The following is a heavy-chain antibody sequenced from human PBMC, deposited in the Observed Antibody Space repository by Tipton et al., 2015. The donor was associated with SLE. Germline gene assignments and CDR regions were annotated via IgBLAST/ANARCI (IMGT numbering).Heavy chain of an antibody. CDR3: ARGLGPSYDFSYFDS. CDR2: VYYIGTA. CDR1: GDSINSGSYS. D-gene: IGHD3-3*01. V-gene: IGHV4-39*07. Sequence: TLSLTCIVSGDSINSGSYSWAWIRQPPGKGLEWVGSVYYIGTANYSPSLKSRVTISLDTSKNHFSLTLKSVTAADTAVYFCARGLGPSYDFSYFDSWGQGTLVSVSS. J-gene: IGHJ4*02.